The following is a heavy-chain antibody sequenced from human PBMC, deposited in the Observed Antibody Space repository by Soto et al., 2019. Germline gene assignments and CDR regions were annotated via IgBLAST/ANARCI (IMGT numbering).Heavy chain of an antibody. CDR1: GGTFSTST. CDR2: ITPIFGTA. V-gene: IGHV1-69*13. Sequence: SVKVSCKASGGTFSTSTISWVRQAPGQGLEWMGGITPIFGTATFAQKFQGRVTITADESTSTAYMELSSLRSEDTAMYYCARDGTLYDSSGSYYLYWGQGTLVTVSS. D-gene: IGHD3-22*01. J-gene: IGHJ4*02. CDR3: ARDGTLYDSSGSYYLY.